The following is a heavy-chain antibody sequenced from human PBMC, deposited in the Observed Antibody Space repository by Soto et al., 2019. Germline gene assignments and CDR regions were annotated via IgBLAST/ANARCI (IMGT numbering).Heavy chain of an antibody. D-gene: IGHD2-21*02. V-gene: IGHV2-5*02. CDR1: GFSLSTSGVG. J-gene: IGHJ6*02. CDR3: VHSRCGGDCLQSYPSHYYYGMDV. Sequence: QITLKESGPTLVKPTQTLTLTCTFSGFSLSTSGVGVGWIRQPPGKALQWLALIYWDNDKRYSPSLQSRLTITKDTSKNQVVLTMSNMDPVDTDTYYCVHSRCGGDCLQSYPSHYYYGMDVWGQGTTVTGSS. CDR2: IYWDNDK.